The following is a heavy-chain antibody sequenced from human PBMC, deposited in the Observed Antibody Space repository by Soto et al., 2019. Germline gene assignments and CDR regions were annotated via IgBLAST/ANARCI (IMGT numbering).Heavy chain of an antibody. J-gene: IGHJ4*02. D-gene: IGHD3-3*01. CDR1: GGSFDGYY. CDR3: ARGVDSWSGYLF. CDR2: IHHSGRT. V-gene: IGHV4-34*01. Sequence: TLSLTCALYGGSFDGYYWSWVRQSPGKGLEWIGEIHHSGRTKYNPSLKSRVSLSVDTSTKHFSLRLTSVIAADRGVYYCARGVDSWSGYLFWGQGTPVTVSS.